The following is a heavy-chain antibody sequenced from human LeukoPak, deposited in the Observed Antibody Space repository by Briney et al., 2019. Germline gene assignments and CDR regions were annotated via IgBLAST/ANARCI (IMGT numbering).Heavy chain of an antibody. CDR3: ARGITIFGVVDFDY. CDR1: GGSISSGDYY. Sequence: SQTLSLTCTVSGGSISSGDYYWSWIRQPPGKGLEWIGYISYSGSTYYNPSPKSRVTISVDTSKNQFSLKLSSVTAADTAVYYCARGITIFGVVDFDYWGQGTLVTVSS. D-gene: IGHD3-3*01. V-gene: IGHV4-30-4*08. CDR2: ISYSGST. J-gene: IGHJ4*02.